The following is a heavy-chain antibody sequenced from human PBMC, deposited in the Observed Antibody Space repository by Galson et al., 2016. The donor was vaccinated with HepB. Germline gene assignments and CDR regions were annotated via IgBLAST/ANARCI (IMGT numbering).Heavy chain of an antibody. CDR2: ISPDGGNP. CDR3: ARGLRWSGFFKIYFYYGMDV. J-gene: IGHJ6*02. D-gene: IGHD3-3*01. CDR1: GFTFSSHS. V-gene: IGHV3-30-3*01. Sequence: SLRLSCAASGFTFSSHSMHWARQAPGQGLEWVAVISPDGGNPFYAAPVTGRFTISRDTSKTTLYLQMNRLKPDDTAVYFCARGLRWSGFFKIYFYYGMDVWGQGTTVTVSS.